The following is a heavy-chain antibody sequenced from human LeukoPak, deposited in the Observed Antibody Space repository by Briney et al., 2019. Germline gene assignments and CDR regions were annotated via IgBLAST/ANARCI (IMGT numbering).Heavy chain of an antibody. D-gene: IGHD3-10*01. CDR2: IKQDGSEK. CDR3: ARFKLWSRAFDI. J-gene: IGHJ3*02. Sequence: PGGSLRLSCAASEFTFSNYWMSWVRQAPGKGMEWVANIKQDGSEKYYVDSVKGRFTISRDNAKNSLYLQLNSLRAEDTAVYYCARFKLWSRAFDIWGQGTMVTVSS. CDR1: EFTFSNYW. V-gene: IGHV3-7*01.